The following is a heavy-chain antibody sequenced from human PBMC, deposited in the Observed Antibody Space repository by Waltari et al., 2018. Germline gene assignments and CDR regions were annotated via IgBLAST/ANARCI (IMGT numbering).Heavy chain of an antibody. Sequence: QVQLQESGPGLVKPSETLSLTCTVSGGSISSYYWSWIRQPAGKGLEWIGRIYTSGSTNYNPSLKSRVTMSVDTSKNQFSLKLSSVTAADTAVYYCARLDSSGYPYYYYYMDVWGKGTTVTISS. V-gene: IGHV4-4*07. CDR3: ARLDSSGYPYYYYYMDV. J-gene: IGHJ6*03. CDR1: GGSISSYY. D-gene: IGHD3-22*01. CDR2: IYTSGST.